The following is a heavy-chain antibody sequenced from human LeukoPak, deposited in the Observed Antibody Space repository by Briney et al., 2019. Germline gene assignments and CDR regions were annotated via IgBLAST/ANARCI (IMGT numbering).Heavy chain of an antibody. V-gene: IGHV4-61*02. Sequence: SETLSLTCTASGGSISSGNYYWSWIRQPAGKGLEWIGRIYTSGSTNYNPSLKSRVTISVDTSKNQFSLKLTSVTAADTAVYYCARDIPSSIAAAGKEGYYYYYMDVWGKGTTVTVSS. D-gene: IGHD6-13*01. CDR3: ARDIPSSIAAAGKEGYYYYYMDV. CDR2: IYTSGST. CDR1: GGSISSGNYY. J-gene: IGHJ6*03.